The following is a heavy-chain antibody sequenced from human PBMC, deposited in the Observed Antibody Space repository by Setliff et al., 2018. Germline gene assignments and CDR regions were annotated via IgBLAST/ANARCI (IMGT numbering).Heavy chain of an antibody. D-gene: IGHD3-16*01. V-gene: IGHV3-30*02. CDR3: AKDLGGGAMMHALDI. J-gene: IGHJ3*02. CDR2: IWYDGNNQ. CDR1: GFTFSIYG. Sequence: GGSLRLSCAASGFTFSIYGMHWVRQAPGKGLEWVSFIWYDGNNQHYADSVKGRFTISRGKSKMYLEMSSLGVEDTAIYYCAKDLGGGAMMHALDIRGQGTMVTVSS.